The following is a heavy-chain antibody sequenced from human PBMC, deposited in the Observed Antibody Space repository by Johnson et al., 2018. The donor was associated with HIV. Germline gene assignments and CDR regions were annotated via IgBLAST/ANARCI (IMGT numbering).Heavy chain of an antibody. CDR1: GFTFSSYG. Sequence: QVLLVESGGGVVQPGRSLRLSCAASGFTFSSYGMHWVRQAPGKGLEWVAVIWYDGSNKYSADSVKGRFTISRDNTKNTLYLQMNSLRAEDTAVYYCARSNWAHFDAFDIWGQGTMVTVSS. CDR2: IWYDGSNK. CDR3: ARSNWAHFDAFDI. D-gene: IGHD7-27*01. J-gene: IGHJ3*02. V-gene: IGHV3-30*19.